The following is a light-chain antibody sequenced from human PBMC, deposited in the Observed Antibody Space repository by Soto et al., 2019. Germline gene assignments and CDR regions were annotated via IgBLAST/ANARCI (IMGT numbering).Light chain of an antibody. Sequence: SYELTQAPSVSXXPGQTARITCGGNNIAIKSVHWYQQKPGQAPVLVVYDDGDRPSGIPERFSGSNSGNTATLTITRVEAGDEADYHCQVWDSSSDHRVVFGGGTKVTVL. CDR1: NIAIKS. J-gene: IGLJ2*01. CDR2: DDG. V-gene: IGLV3-21*02. CDR3: QVWDSSSDHRVV.